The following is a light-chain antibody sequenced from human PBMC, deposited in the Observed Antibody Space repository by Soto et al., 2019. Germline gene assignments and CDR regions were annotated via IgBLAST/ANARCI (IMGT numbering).Light chain of an antibody. CDR2: DAS. CDR3: QQHSNWPIT. V-gene: IGKV3-11*01. J-gene: IGKJ5*01. CDR1: QSVRNF. Sequence: EIVLTQYPATLSLSTGERATLSCRASQSVRNFLAWYQQKPGQAPRLLIYDASNRATGIPARFSGGGSATDFTLTISSLEPEDFAIYYCQQHSNWPITIGQGTRLEIK.